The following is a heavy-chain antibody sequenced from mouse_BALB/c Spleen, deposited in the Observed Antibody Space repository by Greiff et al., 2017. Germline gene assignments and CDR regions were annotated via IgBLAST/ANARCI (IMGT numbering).Heavy chain of an antibody. Sequence: EVQLVESGPGLVKPSQSLSLTCTVTGYSITSDYAWNWIRQFPGNKLEWMGYISYSGSTSYNPSLKSRISITRDTSKNQFFLQLNSVTTEDTATYYCARQLGLLFAYWGQGTLVTVSA. D-gene: IGHD3-1*01. CDR3: ARQLGLLFAY. CDR1: GYSITSDYA. V-gene: IGHV3-2*02. CDR2: ISYSGST. J-gene: IGHJ3*01.